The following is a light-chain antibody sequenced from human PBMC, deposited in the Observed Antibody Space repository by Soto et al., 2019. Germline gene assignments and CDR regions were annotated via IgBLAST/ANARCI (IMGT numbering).Light chain of an antibody. CDR3: SSYTSSSTVV. Sequence: QSALTQPASVSGSPGQSITISCTGTSSDVGGYNFVSWYQQHPGTAPKLMIYDVSNRPSGVSNRFSGSKSGNTASLTISGLQPEDEADYYCSSYTSSSTVVFAGGTKVTVL. CDR1: SSDVGGYNF. CDR2: DVS. V-gene: IGLV2-14*01. J-gene: IGLJ2*01.